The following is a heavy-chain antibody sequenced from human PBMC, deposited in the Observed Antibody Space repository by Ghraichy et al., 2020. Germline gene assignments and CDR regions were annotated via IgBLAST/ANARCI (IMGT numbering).Heavy chain of an antibody. Sequence: ASVKVSCKASGYTFTSYDINWVRQATGQGLEWMGWMNPNSGNTGYAQKFQGRVTMTRNTSISTAYMELSSLRSEDTAVYYCARRTKYSSSWYNWFDPWGQGTLVTVSS. D-gene: IGHD6-13*01. CDR1: GYTFTSYD. CDR3: ARRTKYSSSWYNWFDP. V-gene: IGHV1-8*02. J-gene: IGHJ5*02. CDR2: MNPNSGNT.